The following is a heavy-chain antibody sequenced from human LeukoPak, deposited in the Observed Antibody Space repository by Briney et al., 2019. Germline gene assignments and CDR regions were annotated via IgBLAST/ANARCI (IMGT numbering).Heavy chain of an antibody. J-gene: IGHJ6*02. CDR2: INAGEGKT. V-gene: IGHV1-3*01. Sequence: ASVKVSCKASGYTFTSYGISWVRQAPGQGLEWMGWINAGEGKTKYLQKFQDRVTITRVTSANTAYMELSSLRSEDTAVYYCARGSGWSDYYGMDVWGQGTTVIVSS. D-gene: IGHD6-19*01. CDR1: GYTFTSYG. CDR3: ARGSGWSDYYGMDV.